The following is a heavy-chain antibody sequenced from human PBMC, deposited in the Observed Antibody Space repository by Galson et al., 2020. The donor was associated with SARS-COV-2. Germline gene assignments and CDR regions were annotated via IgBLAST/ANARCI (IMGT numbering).Heavy chain of an antibody. CDR3: ARGFYYDRSPFDY. D-gene: IGHD3-22*01. J-gene: IGHJ4*02. CDR1: GGSFSGYY. Sequence: SETLSLTCAVYGGSFSGYYWSWIRQPPGKGLEWIGEINSSGSTNYNPSLKSRVTISVDTSKNHFSLKLSSVTAADTAVYYCARGFYYDRSPFDYWGQGTLVTVSS. CDR2: INSSGST. V-gene: IGHV4-34*01.